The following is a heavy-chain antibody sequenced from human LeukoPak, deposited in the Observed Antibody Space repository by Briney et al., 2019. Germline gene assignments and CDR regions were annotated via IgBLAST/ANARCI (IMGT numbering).Heavy chain of an antibody. J-gene: IGHJ6*03. CDR2: ISSSSSYI. V-gene: IGHV3-21*04. CDR3: ARIKYCSSTSCRDYYYYYYMDV. D-gene: IGHD2-2*01. Sequence: GGSLRLSCAASGFTFSSYSMNWVRQAPGKGLEWVSSISSSSSYIYYADSVKGRFTISRDNAKNSLYLQMNSLRAEDTAVYYCARIKYCSSTSCRDYYYYYYMDVWGKGTTVTISS. CDR1: GFTFSSYS.